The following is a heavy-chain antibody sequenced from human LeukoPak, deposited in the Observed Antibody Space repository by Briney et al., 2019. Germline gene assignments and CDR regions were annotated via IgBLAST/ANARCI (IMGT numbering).Heavy chain of an antibody. D-gene: IGHD3-10*01. CDR3: ASTSDSSSGYFDY. Sequence: SQTLSLTCAISVDSVSSNSAAWNWIRQSPSRGLEWLGRTYYRSKWYSDYAVSVKSRITINPVTSKNQFSLQLKSVTPEDTAVYYCASTSDSSSGYFDYWGQGTLVTVSS. CDR1: VDSVSSNSAA. CDR2: TYYRSKWYS. J-gene: IGHJ4*02. V-gene: IGHV6-1*01.